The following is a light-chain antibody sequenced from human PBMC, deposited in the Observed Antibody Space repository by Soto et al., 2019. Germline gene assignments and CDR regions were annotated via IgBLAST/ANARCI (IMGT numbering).Light chain of an antibody. J-gene: IGKJ3*01. V-gene: IGKV3-20*01. CDR3: QQYSNSPPEFT. CDR1: QSVSSNY. Sequence: EIVLTQSPGTLSVSPGERVTLSCRASQSVSSNYLALYQQRPGQPPRLLIFGASYRATGIPDRFSGSGSGTDFTLTISRLEPEDFAVYYCQQYSNSPPEFTFGPGTKVDIK. CDR2: GAS.